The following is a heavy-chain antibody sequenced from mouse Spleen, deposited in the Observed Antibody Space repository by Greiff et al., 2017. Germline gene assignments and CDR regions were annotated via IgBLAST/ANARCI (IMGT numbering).Heavy chain of an antibody. CDR2: ISDGGSYT. Sequence: VKLMESGGGLVKPGGSLKLSRAASGFTFSSQAMAWVRQTPEKRLEWVATISDGGSYTYYPDNVKGRFTISRDNAKNNLYLQMSHLKSEDTAMYYCARNHYSNPFAYWGQGTLVTVSA. D-gene: IGHD2-5*01. CDR1: GFTFSSQA. CDR3: ARNHYSNPFAY. J-gene: IGHJ3*01. V-gene: IGHV5-4*03.